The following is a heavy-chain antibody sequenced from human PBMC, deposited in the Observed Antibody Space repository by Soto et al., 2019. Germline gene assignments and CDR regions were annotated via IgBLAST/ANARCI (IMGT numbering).Heavy chain of an antibody. V-gene: IGHV4-59*08. Sequence: NPSETLSLTCTVSGGSISNFYWSWIRQPPGKGLEWSGYVYYTGSTSYNPSLKRRVTFSADSSRGQFSLRLNSVTAADTAVYYCARTVLGPDLLADSFVDYYYYMDVWGQGTTVTVSS. D-gene: IGHD3-9*01. CDR3: ARTVLGPDLLADSFVDYYYYMDV. CDR1: GGSISNFY. CDR2: VYYTGST. J-gene: IGHJ6*03.